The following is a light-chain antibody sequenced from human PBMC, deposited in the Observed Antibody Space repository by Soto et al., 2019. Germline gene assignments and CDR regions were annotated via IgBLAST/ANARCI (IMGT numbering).Light chain of an antibody. CDR1: QSISNY. CDR2: AAS. J-gene: IGKJ2*01. CDR3: QQSYSTPWT. V-gene: IGKV1-39*01. Sequence: DIQMTQSPSSLSASIGDRVTITCRAGQSISNYLNWYQQKPGKAPKLLIYAASSLQSGVPSRFSGSGSGTDFTLTISSLQPEDFATYYCQQSYSTPWTFGQGTKLEIK.